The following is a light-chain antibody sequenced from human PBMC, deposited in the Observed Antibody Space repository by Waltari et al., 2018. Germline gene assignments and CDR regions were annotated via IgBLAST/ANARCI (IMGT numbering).Light chain of an antibody. CDR1: QSLLHSNGYNY. J-gene: IGKJ2*01. CDR2: LGS. V-gene: IGKV2-28*01. CDR3: MQILQPART. Sequence: DILMTQSPLSLPVPPGEPASISCRSSQSLLHSNGYNYLDWYLQKSGQSPQVLIYLGSNRASGVPDRFSGSGSGTDFTLNISRVEAEDVGVYYCMQILQPARTFGQGTRLEIK.